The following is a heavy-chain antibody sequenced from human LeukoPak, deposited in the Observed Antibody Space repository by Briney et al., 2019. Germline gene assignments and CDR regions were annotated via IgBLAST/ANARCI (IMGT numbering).Heavy chain of an antibody. V-gene: IGHV3-30*02. J-gene: IGHJ4*02. CDR1: GFTFDDYG. CDR2: IHHDGSNK. CDR3: ARDHRGAFDY. Sequence: PGGSLRLSCAASGFTFDDYGMSWARQAPGKGLDWVAFIHHDGSNKYYADSVRGRFTISRDNSKNTLYLQMNSLRAEDTAVYFCARDHRGAFDYWGQGTLVTVSS. D-gene: IGHD3-16*01.